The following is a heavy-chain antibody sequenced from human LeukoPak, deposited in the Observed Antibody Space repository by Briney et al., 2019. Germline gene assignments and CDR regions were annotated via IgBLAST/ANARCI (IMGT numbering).Heavy chain of an antibody. D-gene: IGHD6-19*01. Sequence: SETLSLTCTVSGGSISSSSYYGGWIRQPPGKGLEWIGSIYYSGSTYYNPSLKSRFTISVDTSKNQFSLKLSSVTAADTAVYYFARHGRAVAGPKYFQHWGQGTLVTVSS. V-gene: IGHV4-39*01. CDR2: IYYSGST. CDR1: GGSISSSSYY. CDR3: ARHGRAVAGPKYFQH. J-gene: IGHJ1*01.